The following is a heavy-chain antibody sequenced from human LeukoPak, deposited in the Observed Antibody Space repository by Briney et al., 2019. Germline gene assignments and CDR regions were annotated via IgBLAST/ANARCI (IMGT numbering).Heavy chain of an antibody. CDR1: GGSISSSSYY. CDR2: IYYSGST. Sequence: SETLSLTCTVSGGSISSSSYYWGWIRQPPGKGLEWIGSIYYSGSTYYNPSLKSRVTISVDTSKNQFSLKLSSVTAADTAVYYCARHVPSSGWQLDYWGQGTLVTVSS. J-gene: IGHJ4*02. V-gene: IGHV4-39*01. D-gene: IGHD6-19*01. CDR3: ARHVPSSGWQLDY.